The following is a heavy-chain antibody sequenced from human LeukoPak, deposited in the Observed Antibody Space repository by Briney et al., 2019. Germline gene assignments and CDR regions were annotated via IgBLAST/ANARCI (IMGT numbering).Heavy chain of an antibody. J-gene: IGHJ4*02. CDR1: GFTFSIYW. Sequence: GGSLRLSCAASGFTFSIYWVHWVRQAPGKGLVWVSSISSGSGYIYYADSVKGRFTISRDNAKNSLYLQMNSLRAEDTAVYYCARELYSGYGRFDYWGQGTLVTVSS. D-gene: IGHD5-12*01. CDR3: ARELYSGYGRFDY. CDR2: ISSGSGYI. V-gene: IGHV3-21*01.